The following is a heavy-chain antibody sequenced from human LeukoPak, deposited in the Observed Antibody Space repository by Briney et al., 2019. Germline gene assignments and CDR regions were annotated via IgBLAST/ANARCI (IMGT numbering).Heavy chain of an antibody. D-gene: IGHD1-20*01. J-gene: IGHJ4*02. CDR2: ISSSSSYI. CDR1: GFTFSSYS. V-gene: IGHV3-21*01. Sequence: KPGASLRLSCAASGFTFSSYSMNWVRQAPGKGLEWVSCISSSSSYICYADSVKGGFTISRDNAKNSLYLQMNSLRAEDTAVYYCARDRPGITGTTLPDYWGQGTLVTVSS. CDR3: ARDRPGITGTTLPDY.